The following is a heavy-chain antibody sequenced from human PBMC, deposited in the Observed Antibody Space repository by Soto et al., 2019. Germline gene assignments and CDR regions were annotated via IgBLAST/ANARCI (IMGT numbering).Heavy chain of an antibody. V-gene: IGHV3-23*01. Sequence: PGGSLRLSCAASGFAFSNYAMSWVRQAPGKGLEWVSAISGSGGSTYYADSVKGRFTISRDNSKNTLYLRMNSLRAEDTAVFYCARDRAIRPGSDFDYWGQGTQVTVSS. CDR2: ISGSGGST. CDR3: ARDRAIRPGSDFDY. CDR1: GFAFSNYA. D-gene: IGHD2-15*01. J-gene: IGHJ4*02.